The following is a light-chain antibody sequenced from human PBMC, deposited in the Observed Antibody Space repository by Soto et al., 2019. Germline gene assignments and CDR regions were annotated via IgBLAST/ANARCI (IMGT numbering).Light chain of an antibody. CDR2: DAS. CDR3: QQRKSWPPLT. CDR1: QSVDHY. Sequence: ETVLTQSPGTLSLSPGERATLSCRASQSVDHYLAWYQQKPGQAPRLLIYDASNRASGIPARFSGSGSGTDFTLTISSLEPEDFAVCYCQQRKSWPPLTFGGGTKVEIK. V-gene: IGKV3-11*01. J-gene: IGKJ4*01.